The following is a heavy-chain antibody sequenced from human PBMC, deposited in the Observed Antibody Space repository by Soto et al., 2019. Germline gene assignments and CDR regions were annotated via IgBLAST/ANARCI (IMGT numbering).Heavy chain of an antibody. D-gene: IGHD3-22*01. V-gene: IGHV4-59*02. CDR1: GGSVSGSY. J-gene: IGHJ4*02. CDR3: AKAGSYSGSSGRVVQ. Sequence: KSSETLSLTCNVSGGSVSGSYWSWIRQSPGTGLEWIGYIFYSGATKYNPSLESRVTILVDSSKNEFSLKLTSATPADTAVYYCAKAGSYSGSSGRVVQWGQGILVTVSS. CDR2: IFYSGAT.